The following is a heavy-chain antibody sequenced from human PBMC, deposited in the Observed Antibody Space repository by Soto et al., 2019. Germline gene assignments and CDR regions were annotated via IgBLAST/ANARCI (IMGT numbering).Heavy chain of an antibody. CDR1: GGSISSGGYY. CDR3: ARGSYYYYGMDV. V-gene: IGHV4-31*03. J-gene: IGHJ6*02. Sequence: SETLSLTCTVSGGSISSGGYYWSWIRQHPGKGLEWIGYIYYSGSTYYNPSLKSRVTISVDTSKNQFSLKLSSVTAADTAVYYCARGSYYYYGMDVWGQGTTVTVSS. CDR2: IYYSGST.